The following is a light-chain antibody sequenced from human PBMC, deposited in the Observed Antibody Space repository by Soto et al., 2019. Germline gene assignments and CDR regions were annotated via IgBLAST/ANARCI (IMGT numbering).Light chain of an antibody. J-gene: IGKJ2*01. Sequence: DIQMTQSPSSLSASVGDRVTITCRASQSISNSLNWYQQKPGKAPKLLIYAASSLQSGVPSRFSGSGSVTDFTLTISSLQPEDFATYYCQQSYSTPVTFGQGTKLEIK. CDR3: QQSYSTPVT. CDR1: QSISNS. CDR2: AAS. V-gene: IGKV1-39*01.